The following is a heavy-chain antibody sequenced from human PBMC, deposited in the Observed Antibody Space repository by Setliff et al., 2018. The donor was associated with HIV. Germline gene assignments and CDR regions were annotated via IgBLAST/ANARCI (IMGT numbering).Heavy chain of an antibody. CDR2: ILPFFDTA. Sequence: SVKVSCKVSGGTFTRNCISRVRQAPGQGLEWMGGILPFFDTANYAQKFQGRVTITADESTSTVHMELSSLTSEDTAVYYCAREFGAGIRQIVAGEFYYMDVWGKGTTVTVSS. V-gene: IGHV1-69*13. D-gene: IGHD5-12*01. J-gene: IGHJ6*03. CDR1: GGTFTRNC. CDR3: AREFGAGIRQIVAGEFYYMDV.